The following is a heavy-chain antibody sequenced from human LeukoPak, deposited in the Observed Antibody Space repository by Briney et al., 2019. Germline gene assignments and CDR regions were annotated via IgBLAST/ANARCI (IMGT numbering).Heavy chain of an antibody. CDR2: INHSGST. J-gene: IGHJ5*02. CDR3: ARDAEGSGSYYNWFDP. CDR1: GGSFSGYY. Sequence: SETLSLTCAVYGGSFSGYYWSWIRQPPGKGLEWIGEINHSGSTNYNPSLKSRVTISVDTSKNQFSLKLSPVTAADTAVYYCARDAEGSGSYYNWFDPWGQGTLVTVSS. D-gene: IGHD3-10*01. V-gene: IGHV4-34*01.